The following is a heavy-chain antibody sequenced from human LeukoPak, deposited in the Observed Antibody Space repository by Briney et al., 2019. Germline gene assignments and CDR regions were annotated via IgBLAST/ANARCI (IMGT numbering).Heavy chain of an antibody. CDR3: ALLYSSGGTGPDDY. V-gene: IGHV1-69*06. D-gene: IGHD6-19*01. J-gene: IGHJ4*02. CDR2: IIPIFGTA. Sequence: SVKVSCKASGGTFSSYAISWVRQAPGQRLEWMGGIIPIFGTANYAQKFQGRVTITADKSTSTAYMELSSLRSEDTAVYYCALLYSSGGTGPDDYWGQGTLVTVSS. CDR1: GGTFSSYA.